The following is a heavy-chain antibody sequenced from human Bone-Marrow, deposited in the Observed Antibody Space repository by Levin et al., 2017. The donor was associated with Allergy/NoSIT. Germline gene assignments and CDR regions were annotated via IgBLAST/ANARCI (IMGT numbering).Heavy chain of an antibody. CDR2: INSSGAT. Sequence: SETLSLTCTVSGDSMRSFYWSWIRQSPGKGLEWLGHINSSGATNSNPSLKSRLTISVDPSKNQFSLKLTSVTAADTAVYFCARDSSGWNTLDYWDQGTLITVSS. CDR3: ARDSSGWNTLDY. D-gene: IGHD6-19*01. V-gene: IGHV4-4*08. J-gene: IGHJ4*02. CDR1: GDSMRSFY.